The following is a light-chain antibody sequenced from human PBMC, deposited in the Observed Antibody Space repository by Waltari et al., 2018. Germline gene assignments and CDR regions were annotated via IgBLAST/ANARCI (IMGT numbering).Light chain of an antibody. Sequence: QSALTQPASVAGCPGKSFTSSCTATASDVGGYNIVPWYQQNTGKAPKLVIDEATKRPLGISNRFSSSKSGNTASLTISGRQDEDGATYHCCSYAGSSVWIFGGGTKLTVL. V-gene: IGLV2-23*01. J-gene: IGLJ2*01. CDR1: ASDVGGYNI. CDR3: CSYAGSSVWI. CDR2: EAT.